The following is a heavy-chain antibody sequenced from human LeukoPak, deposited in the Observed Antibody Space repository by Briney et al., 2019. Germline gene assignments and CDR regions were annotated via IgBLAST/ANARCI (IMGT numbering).Heavy chain of an antibody. CDR1: GDSVSNDVYY. CDR3: ARDRGSTTARGVPSWFDP. J-gene: IGHJ5*02. V-gene: IGHV4-61*02. D-gene: IGHD3-10*01. CDR2: VVPSGVT. Sequence: PSETLSLTCTVSGDSVSNDVYYWTWIRQPAGKGLEWIGRVVPSGVTRYNPSFEGRLTISVDTAKNQFSLKLTSMTAADTAVYYCARDRGSTTARGVPSWFDPWGHGNLVTVSS.